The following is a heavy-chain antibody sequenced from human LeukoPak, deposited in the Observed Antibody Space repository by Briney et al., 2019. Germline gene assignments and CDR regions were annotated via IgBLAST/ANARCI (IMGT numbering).Heavy chain of an antibody. CDR3: TTDFLDYYYYYMDV. Sequence: PGGSLRLSCAASGFTFSNAWMSWVRQAPGKGLEWVGRIKSKTDGGTTDYAAPVKGRFTISRDDSKNTLYLQMNSLKTEDTAVYYCTTDFLDYYYYYMDVWGKGTTVTVSS. J-gene: IGHJ6*03. CDR2: IKSKTDGGTT. V-gene: IGHV3-15*01. CDR1: GFTFSNAW.